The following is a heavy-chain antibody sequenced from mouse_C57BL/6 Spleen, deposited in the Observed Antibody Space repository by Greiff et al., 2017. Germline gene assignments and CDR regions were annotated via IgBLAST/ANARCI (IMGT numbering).Heavy chain of an antibody. CDR1: GYTFTSYW. D-gene: IGHD2-4*01. V-gene: IGHV1-52*01. CDR2: IDPSDSET. CDR3: ARERRIYYEYAPVAIDY. Sequence: VQLQQPGAELVRPGSSVKLSCKASGYTFTSYWMHWVKQRPIQGLEWIGNIDPSDSETHYNQKFKDKATLTADKSSSTGYMQLSSLTSKDSAVYYCARERRIYYEYAPVAIDYWGQGTSVTVSS. J-gene: IGHJ4*01.